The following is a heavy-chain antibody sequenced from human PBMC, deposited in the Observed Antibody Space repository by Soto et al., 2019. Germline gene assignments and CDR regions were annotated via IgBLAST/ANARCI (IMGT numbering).Heavy chain of an antibody. CDR2: ISYDGSNK. CDR3: ARAYSSGWYYFDY. V-gene: IGHV3-30-3*01. J-gene: IGHJ4*02. CDR1: GFTFSSYA. Sequence: QVQLVESGGGVVQPGRSLRLSCAASGFTFSSYAMHWVRQAPGKGLEWVAVISYDGSNKYYADSVKGRFTISRDNSKNTLYLQMNSLRVEDTAVYYCARAYSSGWYYFDYWGQGTLVTVSS. D-gene: IGHD6-19*01.